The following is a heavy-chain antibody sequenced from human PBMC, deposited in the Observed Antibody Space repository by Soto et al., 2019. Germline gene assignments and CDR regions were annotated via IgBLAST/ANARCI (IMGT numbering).Heavy chain of an antibody. CDR2: IYYSGST. CDR3: ARVPDR. D-gene: IGHD2-2*01. Sequence: SETLSLTCNVSGDSISIVNYYWGWIRQPPGKGLEWIANIYYSGSTYYNPSLKSRVTMSVDTSKNQFSLKLISVTAADTAVYYCARVPDRWGQGTLVTVSS. J-gene: IGHJ5*02. V-gene: IGHV4-39*01. CDR1: GDSISIVNYY.